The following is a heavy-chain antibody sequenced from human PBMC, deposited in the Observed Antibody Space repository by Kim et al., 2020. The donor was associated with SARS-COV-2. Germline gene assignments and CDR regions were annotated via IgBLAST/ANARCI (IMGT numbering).Heavy chain of an antibody. J-gene: IGHJ4*02. Sequence: SETLSLTCTVSGGSISSSSYYWGWIRQPPGKGLEWIGSIYYSGSTYYNPSLKSRVTISVDTSKNQFSLKLSSVTAADTAVYYCASLHLEIAANRFDYWGQGTLVTVSS. D-gene: IGHD6-6*01. V-gene: IGHV4-39*01. CDR1: GGSISSSSYY. CDR2: IYYSGST. CDR3: ASLHLEIAANRFDY.